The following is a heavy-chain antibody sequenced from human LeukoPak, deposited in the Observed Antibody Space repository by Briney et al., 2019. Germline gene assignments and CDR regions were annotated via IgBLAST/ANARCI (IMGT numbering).Heavy chain of an antibody. D-gene: IGHD1-7*01. Sequence: GGSLRLSCAASGFTFSSFWMTWVRQAPGKGLEWVSHISSSSDTIYYADSVRGRFTISRDNAKNSLYLQMNSLRAEDTAVYYCARRGTTYAFDIWGQGTMVTVSS. CDR1: GFTFSSFW. V-gene: IGHV3-48*01. J-gene: IGHJ3*02. CDR3: ARRGTTYAFDI. CDR2: ISSSSDTI.